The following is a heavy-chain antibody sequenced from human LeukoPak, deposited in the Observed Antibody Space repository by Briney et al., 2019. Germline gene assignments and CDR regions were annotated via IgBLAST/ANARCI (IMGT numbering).Heavy chain of an antibody. CDR3: AKETQVLSGFDP. V-gene: IGHV3-23*01. Sequence: GGSLRLSCAASGFTFSSYAMSWVRQAPGKGLEWVSAIRGSGGSTYYADSVKGRFTISGDNSKNTRYLQMNSLRAEDTAVYYCAKETQVLSGFDPWGQGTLVTVSS. CDR2: IRGSGGST. D-gene: IGHD4/OR15-4a*01. CDR1: GFTFSSYA. J-gene: IGHJ5*02.